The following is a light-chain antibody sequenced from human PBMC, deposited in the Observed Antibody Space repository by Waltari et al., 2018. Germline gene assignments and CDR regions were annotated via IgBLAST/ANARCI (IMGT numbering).Light chain of an antibody. V-gene: IGLV2-23*01. CDR1: GSDVGNYKL. CDR2: EGS. J-gene: IGLJ1*01. Sequence: QSALTQPASVSGSLGQSITISCTGTGSDVGNYKLVSWYQQHPGKAPKHMIYEGSKPPSGVSDCFSGYKSGNSASLTISGLQAEDEADYFCCSYAPSDTYVFGTGTKVTVL. CDR3: CSYAPSDTYV.